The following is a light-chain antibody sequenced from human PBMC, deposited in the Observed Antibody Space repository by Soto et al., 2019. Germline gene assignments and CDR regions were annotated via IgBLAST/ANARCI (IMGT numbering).Light chain of an antibody. CDR1: SGHSSYI. CDR3: ETWDSNTRV. CDR2: LEGSGSY. J-gene: IGLJ2*01. Sequence: QPVLPQSSSASASLGSSVKLTCTLSSGHSSYIIAWHQQQPGKAPRYLMKLEGSGSYNKGSGVPDRFSGSSSEADRYLTNSNLQFEDEADYYCETWDSNTRVFGGGTKLTVL. V-gene: IGLV4-60*02.